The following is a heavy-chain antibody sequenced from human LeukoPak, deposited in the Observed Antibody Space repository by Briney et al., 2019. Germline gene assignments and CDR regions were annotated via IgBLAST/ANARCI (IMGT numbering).Heavy chain of an antibody. CDR2: GSG. J-gene: IGHJ4*02. Sequence: GGSLRLSCAASGFTVSSNYWSWVRQAPGKGLEWVSVGSGYYAESVKGRFIISRDSSKNTLYLQMNSLRAEDTAVYHCARHGSGSPYFDSWGRGTLVTVSS. CDR1: GFTVSSNY. V-gene: IGHV3-66*04. CDR3: ARHGSGSPYFDS. D-gene: IGHD3-10*01.